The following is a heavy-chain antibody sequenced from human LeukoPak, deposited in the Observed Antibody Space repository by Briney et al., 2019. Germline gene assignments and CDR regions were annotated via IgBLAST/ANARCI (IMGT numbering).Heavy chain of an antibody. J-gene: IGHJ4*02. Sequence: GASVKVSCKASGYTFTSYYMHWVRQAPGQGLKWMGIINPSGGSTSYAQKFQGRVTMTRDTSTSTVYMELSSLRSEDTAVYYCARDQRIMITFGGVIASPSPPGDYWGQGTLVTVSS. CDR2: INPSGGST. D-gene: IGHD3-16*02. CDR1: GYTFTSYY. V-gene: IGHV1-46*01. CDR3: ARDQRIMITFGGVIASPSPPGDY.